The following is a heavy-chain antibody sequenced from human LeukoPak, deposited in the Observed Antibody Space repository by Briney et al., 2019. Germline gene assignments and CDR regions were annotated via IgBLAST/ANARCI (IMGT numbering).Heavy chain of an antibody. D-gene: IGHD3-10*01. CDR3: ARFAAGGSYYYYMDV. J-gene: IGHJ6*03. V-gene: IGHV3-23*01. Sequence: GGSLRLSCAASGFTFSSYAMGWVRQAPGEGLEWVSSISGSGGSTYYADSVKGRFTISRDNSKNTLSLQINSLRADDTAVYYCARFAAGGSYYYYMDVWGKGTTVTVSS. CDR2: ISGSGGST. CDR1: GFTFSSYA.